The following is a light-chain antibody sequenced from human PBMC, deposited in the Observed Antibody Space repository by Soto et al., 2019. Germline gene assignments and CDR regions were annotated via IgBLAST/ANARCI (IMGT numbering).Light chain of an antibody. Sequence: EIVLTQSPATLSSSPGARAPLSWRASQSVSSYLAWYQQKPGQAPRLLIYDASHRATGIPARFSASGSGTDFTLTISSLQPEDFAVYYCHQRRNWPQTFGQGTKVDIK. J-gene: IGKJ1*01. CDR3: HQRRNWPQT. V-gene: IGKV3-11*01. CDR2: DAS. CDR1: QSVSSY.